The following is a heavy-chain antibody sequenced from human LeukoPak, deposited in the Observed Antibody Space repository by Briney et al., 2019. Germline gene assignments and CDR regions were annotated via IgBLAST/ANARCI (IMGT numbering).Heavy chain of an antibody. CDR2: IYDSGST. Sequence: PSQALSLTCTVSGASIRSGDYYWSWIRQPPGKGLEWIGYIYDSGSTYYNPSLKSRITISVDTSENRFSLKLSSVTATDTAVYYCARDCSGGSCYGAFDIWGQGTMVTVSS. J-gene: IGHJ3*02. CDR3: ARDCSGGSCYGAFDI. CDR1: GASIRSGDYY. V-gene: IGHV4-30-4*01. D-gene: IGHD2-15*01.